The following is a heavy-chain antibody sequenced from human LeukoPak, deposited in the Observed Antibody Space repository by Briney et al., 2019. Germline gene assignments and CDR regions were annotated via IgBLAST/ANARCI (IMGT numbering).Heavy chain of an antibody. J-gene: IGHJ6*02. V-gene: IGHV4-34*01. CDR1: GGSFSGYY. D-gene: IGHD1-26*01. CDR2: INHSGST. CDR3: ARVRRQGLGYYYGMDV. Sequence: KTSETLSLTCAVYGGSFSGYYWSWIRQPPGKGLEWIGEINHSGSTNYNPSLKSRVTISVDTSKNQFSLKLSSVTAADTAVYYCARVRRQGLGYYYGMDVWGRGTTVTVSS.